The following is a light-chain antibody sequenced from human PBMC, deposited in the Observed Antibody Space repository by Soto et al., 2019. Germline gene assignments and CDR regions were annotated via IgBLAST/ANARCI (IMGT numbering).Light chain of an antibody. Sequence: DIQMTQSPSSVSASVGDRVTITCRASQDISSWLAWYQQKPGKAPNLLIYAASSLQSGVPSRFSGSGSGTDFTLTINSLLPEDIATYYCQQTNSFPRTFGQGTKVEVK. CDR2: AAS. CDR3: QQTNSFPRT. V-gene: IGKV1-12*01. CDR1: QDISSW. J-gene: IGKJ1*01.